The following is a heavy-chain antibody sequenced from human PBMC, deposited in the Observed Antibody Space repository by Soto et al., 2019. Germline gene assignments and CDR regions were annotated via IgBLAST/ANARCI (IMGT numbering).Heavy chain of an antibody. CDR3: ASLYSGYDFFDP. Sequence: SETLSLTCTVSGGSISSGGYYWSWIRQHPGKGLEWIGYIYYSGSTYYNPSLKSRVTISVDRSKNQFSLKLSSVTAADTAVYYCASLYSGYDFFDPWGQGTLVTVSS. CDR2: IYYSGST. D-gene: IGHD5-12*01. J-gene: IGHJ5*02. V-gene: IGHV4-31*03. CDR1: GGSISSGGYY.